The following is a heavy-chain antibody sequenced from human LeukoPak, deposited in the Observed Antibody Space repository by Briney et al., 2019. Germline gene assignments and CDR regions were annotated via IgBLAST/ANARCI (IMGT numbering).Heavy chain of an antibody. CDR2: IKQDGSEK. CDR3: ARDFNWFDP. CDR1: GFIFSNYW. V-gene: IGHV3-7*03. Sequence: GGSLRLSCAGSGFIFSNYWMSWVRQAPGKGLEWVANIKQDGSEKYYVDSVKGRFIISRDNAKNSLYLQMNSLRAEDTAVYYCARDFNWFDPWGQGTLVTVSS. J-gene: IGHJ5*02.